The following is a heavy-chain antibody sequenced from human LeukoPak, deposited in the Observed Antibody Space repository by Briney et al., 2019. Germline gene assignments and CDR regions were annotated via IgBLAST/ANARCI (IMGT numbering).Heavy chain of an antibody. D-gene: IGHD1-1*01. V-gene: IGHV3-11*04. Sequence: GGSLRLSCAASGFTFSNYYMSWIRQAPGKGLEWVTYISSSGSTIYYADSVKGRFTISRDNGKNSLYLQMNSLTAEDTAVYYCARGVTTTGYDYWGQGTLVTVSS. J-gene: IGHJ4*02. CDR2: ISSSGSTI. CDR3: ARGVTTTGYDY. CDR1: GFTFSNYY.